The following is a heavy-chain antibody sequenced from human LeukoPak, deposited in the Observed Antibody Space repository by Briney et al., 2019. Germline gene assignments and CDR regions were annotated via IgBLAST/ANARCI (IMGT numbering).Heavy chain of an antibody. V-gene: IGHV3-7*01. CDR2: IKQDGSEK. Sequence: PGGSLRLSCAASGFTVSSNYMSWVRQAPGKGLEWVANIKQDGSEKYYVDSVEGRFSISRDNAKNSLYLQMNSLRVEDTAVYYCAVLRGNNYWGQGTLVTVSS. CDR1: GFTVSSNY. D-gene: IGHD3-10*01. J-gene: IGHJ4*02. CDR3: AVLRGNNY.